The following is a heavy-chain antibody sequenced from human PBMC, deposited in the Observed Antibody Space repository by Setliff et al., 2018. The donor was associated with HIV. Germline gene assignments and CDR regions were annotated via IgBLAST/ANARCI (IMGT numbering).Heavy chain of an antibody. Sequence: PLETLSLTCTSSGDSISGYYWSWIRQPAGKGLEWIGRMHTSGNTNYNPSLKSRVTMSVDTSKNQFSLRLSSVTAADTAVYYCARDQKGYSYGYFDSWGQGTLVTVSS. CDR1: GDSISGYY. D-gene: IGHD5-18*01. V-gene: IGHV4-4*07. CDR2: MHTSGNT. CDR3: ARDQKGYSYGYFDS. J-gene: IGHJ4*02.